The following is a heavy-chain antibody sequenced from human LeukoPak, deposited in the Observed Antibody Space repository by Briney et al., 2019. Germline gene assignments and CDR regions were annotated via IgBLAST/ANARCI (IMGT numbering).Heavy chain of an antibody. Sequence: ASVKVSCKASGYTFTSYGSSWVRQAPGQGLEWMGWISAYNGNTNYAQKLQGRVTMTTDTSTSTAYMELRSLRSDDTAVYYCASLYYDILTGYQLHYYYGMDVWGQGTTVTVSS. CDR3: ASLYYDILTGYQLHYYYGMDV. CDR2: ISAYNGNT. J-gene: IGHJ6*02. V-gene: IGHV1-18*01. CDR1: GYTFTSYG. D-gene: IGHD3-9*01.